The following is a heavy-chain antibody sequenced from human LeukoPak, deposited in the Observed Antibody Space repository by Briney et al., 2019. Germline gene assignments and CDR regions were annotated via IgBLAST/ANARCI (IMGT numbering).Heavy chain of an antibody. Sequence: SETLSLTCTVSGGSVSSYYWSWIRLPPGKGLEWIGYIYYSGSTNYNPSLKSRVTISVDTSKNQFSLKLSSVTAADTAVYYCARGPNYYYGMDVWGQGTTVTVSS. CDR1: GGSVSSYY. CDR3: ARGPNYYYGMDV. V-gene: IGHV4-59*08. J-gene: IGHJ6*02. CDR2: IYYSGST.